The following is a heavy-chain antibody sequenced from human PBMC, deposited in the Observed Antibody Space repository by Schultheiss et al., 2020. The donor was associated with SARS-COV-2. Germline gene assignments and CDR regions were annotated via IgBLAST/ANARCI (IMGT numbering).Heavy chain of an antibody. Sequence: GGSLRLSCAASGFTFSNAWMSWVRQAPGKGLEWVGRIKSKTDGGTTDYAAPVKGRFTISRDDSKNTLYLQMNSLKTEDTAVYYCSTLILWFGESSFYFDYWGQGALVTVSS. CDR1: GFTFSNAW. D-gene: IGHD3-10*01. CDR2: IKSKTDGGTT. V-gene: IGHV3-15*01. CDR3: STLILWFGESSFYFDY. J-gene: IGHJ4*02.